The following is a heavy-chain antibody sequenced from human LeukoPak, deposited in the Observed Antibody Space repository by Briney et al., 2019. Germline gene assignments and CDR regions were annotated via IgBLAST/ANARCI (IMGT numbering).Heavy chain of an antibody. V-gene: IGHV1-18*01. CDR2: ISGYNGNT. D-gene: IGHD3-10*01. CDR3: ARDSYYYGSGNGLDV. CDR1: GYTFITYG. Sequence: ASVTVSCKASGYTFITYGISWVRQAPGQGLEWMGWISGYNGNTNYAQMLQGRVTMTTDTSTSTAYMDLRSLRSDDTADYYCARDSYYYGSGNGLDVWGQGTTVTVSS. J-gene: IGHJ6*02.